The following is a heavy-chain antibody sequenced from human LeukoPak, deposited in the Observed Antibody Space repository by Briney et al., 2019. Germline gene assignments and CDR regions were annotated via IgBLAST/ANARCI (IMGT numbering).Heavy chain of an antibody. D-gene: IGHD3-22*01. Sequence: GASVKLSCKASGYTFTPYGISWVRQAPGQGLEWMGWISDYNGDKKYAQRFEGRVTITRDNSKTTAFMDLKSLRSDDTAVYFCATSTGGYSDLYFHYWGQGTLVSVSS. CDR2: ISDYNGDK. V-gene: IGHV1-18*01. CDR3: ATSTGGYSDLYFHY. J-gene: IGHJ4*02. CDR1: GYTFTPYG.